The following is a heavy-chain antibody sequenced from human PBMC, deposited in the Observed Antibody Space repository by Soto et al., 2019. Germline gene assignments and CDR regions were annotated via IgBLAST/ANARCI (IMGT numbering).Heavy chain of an antibody. D-gene: IGHD2-21*02. Sequence: AGGSLRLSCAASGFTFSDYYMSWIRQAPGKGLEWVSYIISSSSYTNYADSVKGRFTISRDNAKNSLYLQMNSLRAEDTAVYYCARSSGGDSTLYGMDVWGQGTTVTVSS. CDR1: GFTFSDYY. CDR3: ARSSGGDSTLYGMDV. J-gene: IGHJ6*02. CDR2: IISSSSYT. V-gene: IGHV3-11*06.